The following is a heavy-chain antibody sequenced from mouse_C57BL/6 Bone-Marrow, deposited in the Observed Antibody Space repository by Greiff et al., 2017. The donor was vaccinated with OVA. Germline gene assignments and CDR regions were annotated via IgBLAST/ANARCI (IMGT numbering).Heavy chain of an antibody. V-gene: IGHV1-69*01. CDR3: AKANLYDYDMDY. CDR1: GYTFTSYW. D-gene: IGHD4-1*01. Sequence: QVQLQQPGAELVMPGASVKLSCKASGYTFTSYWMHWVKQRPVQGLEWIGEIDPSDSYTNYNQKFKGKSTLTLAKSSSTAYMQRSSLTSEDSAVDYFAKANLYDYDMDYWGQGTSVTVSS. CDR2: IDPSDSYT. J-gene: IGHJ4*01.